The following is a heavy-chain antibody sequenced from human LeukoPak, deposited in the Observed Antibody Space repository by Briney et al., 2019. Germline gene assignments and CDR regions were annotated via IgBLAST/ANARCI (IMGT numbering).Heavy chain of an antibody. V-gene: IGHV4-59*01. CDR2: IYYSGTT. CDR3: ARRSSSWKNWFDP. J-gene: IGHJ5*02. Sequence: LETLSLTCTVSGGSIDSNSWTWLRQPPGKGLEWFGYIYYSGTTNYNPSLKSRVTMSVDMSKNQFSLKLSSVTAADTAVYYCARRSSSWKNWFDPWGQGTLVTVSS. CDR1: GGSIDSNS. D-gene: IGHD6-13*01.